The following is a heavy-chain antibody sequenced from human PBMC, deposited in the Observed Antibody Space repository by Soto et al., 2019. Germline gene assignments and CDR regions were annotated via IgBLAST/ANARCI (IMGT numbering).Heavy chain of an antibody. CDR3: ARGTISAVPVDY. Sequence: GGSLRLSCAASGFTFSDYYMSWIRQAPGKGLEWVSYISSSSSYTNYADSVKGRFTISRDNAKNSLYLQMNSLRAEETAVYYCARGTISAVPVDYWGQGTLVTVSS. J-gene: IGHJ4*02. V-gene: IGHV3-11*06. CDR2: ISSSSSYT. CDR1: GFTFSDYY.